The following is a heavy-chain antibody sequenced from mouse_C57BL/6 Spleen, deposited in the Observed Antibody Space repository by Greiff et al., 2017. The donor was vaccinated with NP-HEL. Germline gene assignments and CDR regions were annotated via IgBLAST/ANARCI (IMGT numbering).Heavy chain of an antibody. Sequence: EVQRVESGEGLVKPGGSLKLSCAASGFTFSSYAMSWVRQTPEKRLEWVAYISSGGDYIYYADTVKGRFTISRDNARNTLYLQMSSLKSEDTAMYYCTREDWDYAMDYWGQGTSVTVSS. CDR3: TREDWDYAMDY. V-gene: IGHV5-9-1*02. CDR2: ISSGGDYI. D-gene: IGHD4-1*01. CDR1: GFTFSSYA. J-gene: IGHJ4*01.